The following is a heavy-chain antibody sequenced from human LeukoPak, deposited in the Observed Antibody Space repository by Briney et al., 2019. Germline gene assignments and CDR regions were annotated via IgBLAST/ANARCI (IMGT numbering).Heavy chain of an antibody. CDR2: ISSSSSYI. D-gene: IGHD3-9*01. CDR1: GFTFSSYS. V-gene: IGHV3-21*01. J-gene: IGHJ4*02. Sequence: GGSLRLSCAASGFTFSSYSMNWVRQAPGKGLEWVSSISSSSSYIYYADSVKGRFTISRDNAKNSLYLQMNSLRAEDTAVYYCARDSVRYFDWLSQRPSYYFDYWGQGTLVTVSS. CDR3: ARDSVRYFDWLSQRPSYYFDY.